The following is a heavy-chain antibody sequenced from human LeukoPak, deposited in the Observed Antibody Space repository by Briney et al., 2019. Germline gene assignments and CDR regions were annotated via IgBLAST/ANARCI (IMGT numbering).Heavy chain of an antibody. CDR2: INHSGSA. CDR3: ARGRREGFWSAYYIY. J-gene: IGHJ4*02. Sequence: PSETLSLTCAVYGGSFSGYYWSWIRQPPGKGLEWIGEINHSGSANYNPSLKSRVPTSVDTSKNQFSLKLSSVTAADTAVYYCARGRREGFWSAYYIYWGQGTLVTVSS. CDR1: GGSFSGYY. D-gene: IGHD3-3*01. V-gene: IGHV4-34*01.